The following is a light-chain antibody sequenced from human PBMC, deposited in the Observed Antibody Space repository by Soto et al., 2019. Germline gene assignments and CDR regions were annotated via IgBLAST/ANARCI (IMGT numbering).Light chain of an antibody. CDR3: QQANSFPLS. Sequence: DIQITQSPLSFSASVRERVIITCRASQDIGYWLAWYQQIPGKAPKLLIYAALSLQSGVSSRFSGSGSGTNFTLTINSLQPEDVAFYYCQQANSFPLSFGQGTRLEIK. CDR1: QDIGYW. J-gene: IGKJ5*01. CDR2: AAL. V-gene: IGKV1-12*01.